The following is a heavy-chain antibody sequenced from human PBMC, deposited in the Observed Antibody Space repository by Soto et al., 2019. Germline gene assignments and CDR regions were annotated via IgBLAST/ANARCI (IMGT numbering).Heavy chain of an antibody. CDR2: ISYDGSNK. D-gene: IGHD3-10*01. CDR1: GFTFSSYG. CDR3: AKDYYYYGSGSYPGESYYYYYMDV. Sequence: GWSLRLSCAASGFTFSSYGMHWVRQAPGKGLEWVAVISYDGSNKYYADSVKGRFTIARDNSKNTLYLQMNSLRAEDTAVYYCAKDYYYYGSGSYPGESYYYYYMDVWGKGTTVTVSS. V-gene: IGHV3-30*18. J-gene: IGHJ6*03.